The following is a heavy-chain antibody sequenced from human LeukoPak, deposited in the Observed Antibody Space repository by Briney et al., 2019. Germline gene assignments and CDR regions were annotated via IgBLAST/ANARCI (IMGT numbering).Heavy chain of an antibody. D-gene: IGHD3-10*01. Sequence: PGGSLRLSCAASGFTFSSFAMHWVRQAPGKGLEWVAVVSGNGDSTHYADSVKGRFTISRDNSKNTLYLQMNSLRDEDTAVYYCAKGFFGSGSFPHNFDYWGQGTLVTVSS. J-gene: IGHJ4*02. CDR3: AKGFFGSGSFPHNFDY. V-gene: IGHV3-23*01. CDR2: VSGNGDST. CDR1: GFTFSSFA.